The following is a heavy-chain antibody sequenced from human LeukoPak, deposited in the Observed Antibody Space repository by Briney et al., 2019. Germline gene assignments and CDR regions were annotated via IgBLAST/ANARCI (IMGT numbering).Heavy chain of an antibody. J-gene: IGHJ4*02. V-gene: IGHV1-69*05. D-gene: IGHD1-26*01. CDR2: IIPIFGTA. Sequence: SVKVSCKASGGTFSSYAISWVRQAPGQGLEWMGGIIPIFGTANYAQKFQGRVTITTDESTSTAYMELSSLRSEDTAVYYCARERDSGSYWGFGGDYWGQGTLVTVSS. CDR1: GGTFSSYA. CDR3: ARERDSGSYWGFGGDY.